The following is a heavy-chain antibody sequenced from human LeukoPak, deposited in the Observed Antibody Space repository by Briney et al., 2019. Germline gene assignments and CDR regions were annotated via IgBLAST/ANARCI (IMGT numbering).Heavy chain of an antibody. V-gene: IGHV4-61*10. CDR3: ARVSGYDWESFYDY. CDR1: GGSISSGRSGSYY. J-gene: IGHJ4*02. CDR2: IYYSGST. Sequence: PSQTLSLTCSVSGGSISSGRSGSYYWTWIRQPAGKGLEWIGYIYYSGSTNYNPSLKSRVTISVDTSKNQFSLKLSSVTAADTAMYYCARVSGYDWESFYDYWGQGSLVTVSS. D-gene: IGHD5-12*01.